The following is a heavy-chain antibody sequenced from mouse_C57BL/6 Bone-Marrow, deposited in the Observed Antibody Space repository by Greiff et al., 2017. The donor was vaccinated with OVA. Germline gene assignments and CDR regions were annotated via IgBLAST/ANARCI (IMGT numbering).Heavy chain of an antibody. J-gene: IGHJ4*01. CDR2: LSNGGGST. Sequence: EVKLVESGGGLVQPGGSLKLSCAASGFTFSDYYMYWVRQTPEKRLEWVAYLSNGGGSTSYPDTVKGRFTISRDNAKNTLYLQKSRLKSEDTAMYYCAREGSSGYDYAMDYWGQGTSVTVSS. D-gene: IGHD3-2*02. CDR1: GFTFSDYY. V-gene: IGHV5-12*01. CDR3: AREGSSGYDYAMDY.